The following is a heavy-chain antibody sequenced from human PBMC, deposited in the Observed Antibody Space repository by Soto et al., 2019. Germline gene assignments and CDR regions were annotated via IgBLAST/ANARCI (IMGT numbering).Heavy chain of an antibody. J-gene: IGHJ5*02. CDR1: GDSVSSNSAA. Sequence: SQTLSLTCAISGDSVSSNSAAWNWIRQSPSKGLEWLGRTYYRSKWYNDYAVSVKSRITINPDTSKNQFSLQLNSVTPEDTAVYYCARARNSERRYCSGGSCYWFDPWGQGTLVTVSS. D-gene: IGHD2-15*01. V-gene: IGHV6-1*01. CDR2: TYYRSKWYN. CDR3: ARARNSERRYCSGGSCYWFDP.